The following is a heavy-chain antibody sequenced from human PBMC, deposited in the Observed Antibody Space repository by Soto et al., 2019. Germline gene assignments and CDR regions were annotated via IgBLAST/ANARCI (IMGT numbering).Heavy chain of an antibody. D-gene: IGHD6-25*01. Sequence: SETLSLTCTVSGGSISSSDFYWGWLRQTPGKGLEFIGSMYYSGSTYYNPSLKSRLTISVDTSKNQFALKLISVTAADTAVYYCAVVDSTGNWFDPWGEGALVTVSS. CDR1: GGSISSSDFY. J-gene: IGHJ5*02. CDR3: AVVDSTGNWFDP. V-gene: IGHV4-39*01. CDR2: MYYSGST.